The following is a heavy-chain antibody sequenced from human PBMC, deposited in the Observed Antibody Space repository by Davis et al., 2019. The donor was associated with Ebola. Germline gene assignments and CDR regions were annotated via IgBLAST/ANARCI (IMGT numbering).Heavy chain of an antibody. CDR2: IYPGDSDT. Sequence: PGGPLRPSCKGSGYSFTSYWIGWVRQMPGKGLEWMGIIYPGDSDTRYSPSFQGQVTISADKSISTAYLQWSSLKASDTAMYYWARLGYGSGSYRDYYYYGMDVWGQGTTVTVSS. D-gene: IGHD3-10*01. J-gene: IGHJ6*02. V-gene: IGHV5-51*01. CDR1: GYSFTSYW. CDR3: ARLGYGSGSYRDYYYYGMDV.